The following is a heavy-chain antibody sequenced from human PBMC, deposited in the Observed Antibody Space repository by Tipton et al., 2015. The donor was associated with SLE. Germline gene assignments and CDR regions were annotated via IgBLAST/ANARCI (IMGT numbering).Heavy chain of an antibody. Sequence: LRLSCTVSGGSISGYYWRWIRQPAGKGLEWIGRVHSSGSTIYKPSIKSRITLSLDTSKNQFSPRVNSVTAADTAVYYCARGGGSYYDYWGQGTLVTVSS. V-gene: IGHV4-4*07. D-gene: IGHD1-26*01. CDR1: GGSISGYY. CDR2: VHSSGST. J-gene: IGHJ4*02. CDR3: ARGGGSYYDY.